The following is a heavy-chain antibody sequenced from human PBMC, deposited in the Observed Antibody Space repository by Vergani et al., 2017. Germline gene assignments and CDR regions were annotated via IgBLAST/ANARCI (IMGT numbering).Heavy chain of an antibody. V-gene: IGHV4-30-4*01. D-gene: IGHD3/OR15-3a*01. J-gene: IGHJ2*01. CDR2: IYYSGST. CDR3: ARVPGARTGDWYFDL. Sequence: QVQLQESGPGLVKPSQTLSLTSTVSGGSISSGDYYWSWIRQPPGKGLEWIGYIYYSGSTYYNPSLKSRVTISVDTSKNHFSLKLSSVTAADTAVYYCARVPGARTGDWYFDLWGRGTLVTVSS. CDR1: GGSISSGDYY.